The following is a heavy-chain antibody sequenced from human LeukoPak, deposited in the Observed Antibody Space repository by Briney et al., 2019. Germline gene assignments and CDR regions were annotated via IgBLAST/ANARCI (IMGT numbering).Heavy chain of an antibody. CDR1: GFTFSSYA. Sequence: GRSLRLSCAASGFTFSSYAMHWVRQAPGKGLEWVSAISGSGGSTYYADSVKGRFTISRDNSKNTLYLQMNSLRAEDTAVYYCAKSRYNWNYGKAHFDYWGQGTLVTVSS. J-gene: IGHJ4*02. CDR2: ISGSGGST. CDR3: AKSRYNWNYGKAHFDY. D-gene: IGHD1-7*01. V-gene: IGHV3-23*01.